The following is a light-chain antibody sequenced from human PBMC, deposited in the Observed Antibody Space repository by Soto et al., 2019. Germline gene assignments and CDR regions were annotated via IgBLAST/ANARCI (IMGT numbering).Light chain of an antibody. V-gene: IGKV1-12*01. CDR1: QSISNW. CDR2: AAS. Sequence: DIQMTQSPSSVSASIGDRVTITCWASQSISNWLAWYQVKSGKAPNLLIYAASTLQTGVPSRFSASGYGTDFTLTLSNLPSEDFATYHCQRSERFPLTFGGGTKVDI. J-gene: IGKJ4*01. CDR3: QRSERFPLT.